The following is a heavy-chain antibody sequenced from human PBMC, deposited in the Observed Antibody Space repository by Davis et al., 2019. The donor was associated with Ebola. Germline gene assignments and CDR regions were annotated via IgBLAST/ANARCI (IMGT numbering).Heavy chain of an antibody. CDR1: GFTFSTHS. CDR2: ISSSSSTI. D-gene: IGHD1-26*01. V-gene: IGHV3-48*02. J-gene: IGHJ5*02. CDR3: ATEWLRGGSSFS. Sequence: PGGSLRLSCAASGFTFSTHSKNWVRQAPGKGLEWVSFISSSSSTIYYVDSVKGRFTISRDNGKNSLYLQMNSLRNEDTAVYYCATEWLRGGSSFSWGQGTPVTVSS.